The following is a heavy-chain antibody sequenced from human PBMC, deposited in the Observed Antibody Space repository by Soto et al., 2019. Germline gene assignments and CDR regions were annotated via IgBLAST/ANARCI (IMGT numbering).Heavy chain of an antibody. CDR3: ARAAGRAGYSDFDC. Sequence: QVQLQESGPGLVKPSQTLSLTCTVSSGSISSGDYYWSWIRQSPGKGLEWIGYIYSSGTTYYNPSLKGRLTMSLDTSKSQFSLKLSSVTAADTAVYYGARAAGRAGYSDFDCWGQGTLVTVSS. CDR2: IYSSGTT. CDR1: SGSISSGDYY. D-gene: IGHD2-15*01. J-gene: IGHJ4*02. V-gene: IGHV4-30-4*01.